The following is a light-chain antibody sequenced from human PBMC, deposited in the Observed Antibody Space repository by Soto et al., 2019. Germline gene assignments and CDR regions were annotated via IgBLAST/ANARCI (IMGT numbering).Light chain of an antibody. Sequence: DIVMTHSPDSLAVSLGDRATINCQSSQRVLYTSNNKHSLAWYQQKPGQPPKLLIYWASTRESGVPDRFSGSGSGTDFTLTISSLQAEDVAVYYCQQYYSTPLTFGRGTKVDIK. CDR1: QRVLYTSNNKHS. CDR2: WAS. J-gene: IGKJ4*01. CDR3: QQYYSTPLT. V-gene: IGKV4-1*01.